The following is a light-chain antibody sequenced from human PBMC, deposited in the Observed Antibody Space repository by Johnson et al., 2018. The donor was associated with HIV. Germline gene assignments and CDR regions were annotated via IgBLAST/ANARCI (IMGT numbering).Light chain of an antibody. CDR3: GTWDSSLGAWV. J-gene: IGLJ1*01. CDR1: SSNIGNNY. CDR2: ENN. Sequence: QSVLTQPRSVSAAPGQKVTISCSGSSSNIGNNYVSWYQHLPGTAPKLLIYENNKRPSGIPDRFSASKSGTSATLGITGLQTGDEADYYCGTWDSSLGAWVFGTGTKVTVL. V-gene: IGLV1-51*02.